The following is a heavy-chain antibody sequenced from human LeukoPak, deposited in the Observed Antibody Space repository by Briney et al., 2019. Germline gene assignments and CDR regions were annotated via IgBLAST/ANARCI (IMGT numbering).Heavy chain of an antibody. CDR1: GYTFTSYD. V-gene: IGHV1-8*01. J-gene: IGHJ5*02. CDR2: MYPNSGNT. D-gene: IGHD6-6*01. CDR3: ARGEYSSSPGNWFDP. Sequence: EASVKVSCKASGYTFTSYDISWVRQATGQGLEWMGWMYPNSGNTGYAQKLQGRVTMTRNTSISTAYMKLSSLRSEDTAVYYCARGEYSSSPGNWFDPWGQGTLVTVSS.